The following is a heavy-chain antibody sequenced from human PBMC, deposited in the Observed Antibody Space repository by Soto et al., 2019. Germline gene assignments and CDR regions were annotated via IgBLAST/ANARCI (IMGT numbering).Heavy chain of an antibody. Sequence: GASVKVSCKVSGYTLTELSMHWVRQAPGKGLEWMGGFDPEDGETIYAQKFQGRVTMTEDTSTDTAYMELSSLRSEDTAVYYCATWCYFAGTTYYYSYYCMDVWSKGAKVTVSS. CDR1: GYTLTELS. D-gene: IGHD1-7*01. J-gene: IGHJ6*03. CDR3: ATWCYFAGTTYYYSYYCMDV. CDR2: FDPEDGET. V-gene: IGHV1-24*01.